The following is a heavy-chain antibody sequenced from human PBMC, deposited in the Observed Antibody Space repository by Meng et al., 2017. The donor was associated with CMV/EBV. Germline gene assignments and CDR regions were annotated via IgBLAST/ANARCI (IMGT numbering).Heavy chain of an antibody. CDR1: GYTFTGYY. D-gene: IGHD2-2*01. V-gene: IGHV1-2*02. CDR3: ARERVIVVVPAATTYYYYGMDV. J-gene: IGHJ6*02. Sequence: VKVSCKASGYTFTGYYMHWVRQAPGQGLEWMGWINPNSGGTNYAQKFQGRATMTRDTSISTAYMELSRLRSDDTAVYYCARERVIVVVPAATTYYYYGMDVWGQGTTVTVSS. CDR2: INPNSGGT.